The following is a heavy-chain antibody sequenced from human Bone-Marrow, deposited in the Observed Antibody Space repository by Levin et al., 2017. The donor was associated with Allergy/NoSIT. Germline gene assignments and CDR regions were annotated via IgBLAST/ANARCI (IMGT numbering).Heavy chain of an antibody. CDR1: GFSFENYA. CDR2: IKWNGLDL. V-gene: IGHV3-9*01. D-gene: IGHD3-10*02. Sequence: GGSLRLSCEASGFSFENYAMHWVRQAPGKGLEWVSGIKWNGLDLGYVDFARGRFTISRDNAKNSLDLHLTSLRAEDTAMYYCVRPVVRGAITKAYWGQGTPVAVSS. CDR3: VRPVVRGAITKAY. J-gene: IGHJ4*02.